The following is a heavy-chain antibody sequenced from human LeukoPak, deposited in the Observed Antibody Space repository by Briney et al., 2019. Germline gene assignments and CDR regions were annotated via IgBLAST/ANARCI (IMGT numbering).Heavy chain of an antibody. CDR1: GFTFSDYY. J-gene: IGHJ6*02. CDR2: ISSSGSTI. CDR3: ARAATPLLQVLYYYYYGMDV. Sequence: PGGSLRLSCAASGFTFSDYYMSWIRQAPGKGLEWVSYISSSGSTIYYADSVKGRFTISRDNAKNSLYLQMNSLRAEDTAVYYCARAATPLLQVLYYYYYGMDVWGQGTTVTVSS. D-gene: IGHD1-26*01. V-gene: IGHV3-11*01.